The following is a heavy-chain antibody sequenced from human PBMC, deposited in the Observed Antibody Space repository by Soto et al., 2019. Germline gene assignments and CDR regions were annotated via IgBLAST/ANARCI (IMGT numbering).Heavy chain of an antibody. D-gene: IGHD3-3*01. CDR3: ARGGGTILAPLT. CDR2: INPNSGAT. Sequence: XSVKVSCKASGYTFTCYFIHWVRQAPRQGLEWLGYINPNSGATNYAPRFQGRVTMTSDTSIRTAYMDLSNLRSDDTAVYYCARGGGTILAPLTWGPGTLVTVSS. V-gene: IGHV1-2*02. J-gene: IGHJ5*02. CDR1: GYTFTCYF.